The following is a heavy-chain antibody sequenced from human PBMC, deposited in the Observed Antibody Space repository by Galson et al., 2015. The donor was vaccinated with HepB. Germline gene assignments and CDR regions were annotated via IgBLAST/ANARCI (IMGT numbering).Heavy chain of an antibody. J-gene: IGHJ4*02. CDR2: IKQDGSEK. D-gene: IGHD6-19*01. CDR1: GFTFSSYW. V-gene: IGHV3-7*01. CDR3: ARDPAYYDPTVAVDY. Sequence: SLRLSCAASGFTFSSYWMSWVRQAPGKGLEWVANIKQDGSEKYYVDSVKGRFTISRDNAKNSLYLQMNSLRAEDTAVYYCARDPAYYDPTVAVDYWGQGTLVTVSS.